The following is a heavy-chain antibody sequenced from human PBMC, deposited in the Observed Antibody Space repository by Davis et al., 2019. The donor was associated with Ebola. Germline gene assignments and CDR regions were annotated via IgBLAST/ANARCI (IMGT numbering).Heavy chain of an antibody. Sequence: GESLKISCAASGFTFSSYWMHWVRQAPGKGLVWVSRINSDGSSTSYADSVKGRFTISRDNSKNTLYLQMNSLRAEDTAVYYCAATVRYSSTWDYWGQGTLVTVSS. D-gene: IGHD6-13*01. CDR3: AATVRYSSTWDY. CDR2: INSDGSST. J-gene: IGHJ4*02. CDR1: GFTFSSYW. V-gene: IGHV3-74*01.